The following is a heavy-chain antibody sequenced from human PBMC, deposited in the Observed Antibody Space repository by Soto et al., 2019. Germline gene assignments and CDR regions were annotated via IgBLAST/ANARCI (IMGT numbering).Heavy chain of an antibody. D-gene: IGHD3-22*01. CDR2: IWYDVSNK. J-gene: IGHJ4*02. V-gene: IGHV3-33*01. CDR1: GFTFSSYG. Sequence: GGSLRLSCAASGFTFSSYGMHWVRQAPGKGLGWVAVIWYDVSNKYYADSVKGRFTISRDNSKNTLYLQMKSLRAEDTAVYYCARGQITMILVASAGYYFDYWGQGTPVTVYS. CDR3: ARGQITMILVASAGYYFDY.